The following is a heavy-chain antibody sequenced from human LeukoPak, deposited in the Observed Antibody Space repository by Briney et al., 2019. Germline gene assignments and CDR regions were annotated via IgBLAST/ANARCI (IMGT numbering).Heavy chain of an antibody. D-gene: IGHD2-21*01. V-gene: IGHV3-11*01. Sequence: PGGSLRLSCAASGLTFSDYYMSWIRQAPGKGLEWVSYISSGSSAFYADSVKGRFTISRDKAKNSLDLQMNSLRAEDTAVYYCAKGTGSGGECCDFDYWGQGTLVTVSS. CDR2: ISSGSSA. CDR3: AKGTGSGGECCDFDY. J-gene: IGHJ4*02. CDR1: GLTFSDYY.